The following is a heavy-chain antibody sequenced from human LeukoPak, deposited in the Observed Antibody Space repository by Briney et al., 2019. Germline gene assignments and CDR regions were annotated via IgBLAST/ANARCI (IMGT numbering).Heavy chain of an antibody. Sequence: ASVKVSCKASGYTFTGYYMHWVRQAPGQGLEWMGWINPNSGGTNYAQKFQGRVTMTRDTSINTAYMELSRLRSDDTAVYYCAKTYDYGDYHYYMDVWGKGTTVTISS. CDR3: AKTYDYGDYHYYMDV. V-gene: IGHV1-2*02. CDR1: GYTFTGYY. J-gene: IGHJ6*03. D-gene: IGHD4-17*01. CDR2: INPNSGGT.